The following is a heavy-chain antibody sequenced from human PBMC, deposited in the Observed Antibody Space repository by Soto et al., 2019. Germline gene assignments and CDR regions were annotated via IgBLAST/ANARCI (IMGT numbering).Heavy chain of an antibody. CDR3: ARLQLVQKVIDY. J-gene: IGHJ4*02. V-gene: IGHV4-59*01. CDR1: GDSISTYY. Sequence: QVQLHESGPGLVKPSETLSLTCTVSGDSISTYYWSWIRQPPGKGLQWIGYIFYSGGTAYNPSLTSRVTISLDMSKKQISLKLSSVTTADTATYFCARLQLVQKVIDYWGQGTLVTVSS. D-gene: IGHD1-1*01. CDR2: IFYSGGT.